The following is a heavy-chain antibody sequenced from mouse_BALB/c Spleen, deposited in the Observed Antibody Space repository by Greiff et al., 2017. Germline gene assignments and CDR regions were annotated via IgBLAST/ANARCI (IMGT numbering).Heavy chain of an antibody. Sequence: EVHLVESGGGLVKPGGSLKLSCAASGFTFSDYYMYWVRQTPEKRLEWVATISDGGSYTYYPDSVKGRFTISRDNAKNNLYLQMSSLKSEDTAMYYCARGSLGYAMDYWGQGTSVTVSS. CDR2: ISDGGSYT. D-gene: IGHD4-1*01. CDR3: ARGSLGYAMDY. CDR1: GFTFSDYY. V-gene: IGHV5-4*02. J-gene: IGHJ4*01.